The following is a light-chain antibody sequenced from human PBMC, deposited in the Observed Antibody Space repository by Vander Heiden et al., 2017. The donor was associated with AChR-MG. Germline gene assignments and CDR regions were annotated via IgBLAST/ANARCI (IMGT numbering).Light chain of an antibody. Sequence: SSVLTQPPSVSLAPGPPATITCGGSNIGSTTVHWYQQQPGPAPVLVVYEDSDRPSGIPERFSGSNSGNTATLTISRVEAGDEAGYYCQAWDGSSDRVVFGGGTKLTVL. V-gene: IGLV3-21*02. J-gene: IGLJ2*01. CDR1: NIGSTT. CDR3: QAWDGSSDRVV. CDR2: EDS.